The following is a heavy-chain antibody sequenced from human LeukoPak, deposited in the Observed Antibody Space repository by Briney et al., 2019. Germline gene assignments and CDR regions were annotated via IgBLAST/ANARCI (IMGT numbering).Heavy chain of an antibody. CDR1: GGSISSYY. J-gene: IGHJ3*02. D-gene: IGHD6-6*01. Sequence: SETLSLTCTVSGGSISSYYWNWIRQPPGKGLEWIGYIYYSGSTNYNPSLKSRVTISVDTSKNQFSLKLSSVTAADTAVYYCATTKAAARGAFDIWGQGTMVTVSS. CDR3: ATTKAAARGAFDI. CDR2: IYYSGST. V-gene: IGHV4-59*01.